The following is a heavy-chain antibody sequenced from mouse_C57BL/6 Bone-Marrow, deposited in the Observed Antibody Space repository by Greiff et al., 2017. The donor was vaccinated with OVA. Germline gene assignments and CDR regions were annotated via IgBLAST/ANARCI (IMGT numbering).Heavy chain of an antibody. CDR2: IDPGVGDT. CDR3: ARWYF. CDR1: GYAFSSYW. V-gene: IGHV1-80*01. Sequence: VKLLQSGAELVKPGASVEISCKASGYAFSSYWMNWVQQRPGKGLEWIGQIDPGVGDTHYNGKVKGKATLTADTSSSTAYMQLSSLTSEDSAVYFCARWYFWGQGTTLTVSS. D-gene: IGHD1-1*02. J-gene: IGHJ2*01.